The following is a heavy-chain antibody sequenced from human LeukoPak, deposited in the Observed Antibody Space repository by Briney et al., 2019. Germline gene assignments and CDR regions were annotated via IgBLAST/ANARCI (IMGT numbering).Heavy chain of an antibody. CDR1: GFTFSNYA. D-gene: IGHD6-13*01. V-gene: IGHV3-23*01. J-gene: IGHJ4*02. CDR2: IGGSGGST. CDR3: AKDPRIAAAGFCDF. Sequence: PGGSLRLSCAASGFTFSNYAMSWVRQAPGKGLEWVSAIGGSGGSTYYADSVKGRFTISRDNSRNTLYLQMNSLRVEDTAVYYCAKDPRIAAAGFCDFWGQGTLVTVSS.